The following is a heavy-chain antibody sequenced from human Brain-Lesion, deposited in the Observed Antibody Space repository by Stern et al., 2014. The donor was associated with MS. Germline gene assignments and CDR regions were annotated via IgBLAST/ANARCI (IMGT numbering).Heavy chain of an antibody. CDR2: IYSGDTT. CDR1: GFIVSDNY. J-gene: IGHJ4*02. CDR3: ASAGRDSSGFAFDY. D-gene: IGHD3-22*01. Sequence: EVQLVESGGGLIQPGGSLRLSCAASGFIVSDNYMTWVRQAPGKGLERVSVIYSGDTTYSADPVKGRFTISRDNSRNTLYLQMNSLRAEDTAVYYCASAGRDSSGFAFDYWGQGTLVTVSS. V-gene: IGHV3-53*01.